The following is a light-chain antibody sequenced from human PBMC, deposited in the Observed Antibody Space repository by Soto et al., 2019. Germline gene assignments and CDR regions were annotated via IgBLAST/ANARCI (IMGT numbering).Light chain of an antibody. CDR1: SSDVGGYNY. V-gene: IGLV2-14*01. CDR2: EVS. J-gene: IGLJ7*01. Sequence: QSVLTQPASVSGSPGQSITISCTGTSSDVGGYNYVSWYQQHPGKAPKLIIYEVSDRPSGVSHRFSGSKSGNTASLTISGLQAEDEADYYCNSYTIISAPFVFGAGTQLTVL. CDR3: NSYTIISAPFV.